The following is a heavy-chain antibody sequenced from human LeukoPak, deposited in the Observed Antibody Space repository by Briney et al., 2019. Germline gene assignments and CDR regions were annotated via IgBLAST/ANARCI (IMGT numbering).Heavy chain of an antibody. CDR2: IYYSGST. CDR1: GGSISSGGYS. V-gene: IGHV4-30-4*07. J-gene: IGHJ4*02. CDR3: ARDAKYYYGSRTYFFFEC. Sequence: PSETLSLTCAVSGGSISSGGYSWSWIRQPPGKGLEWIGYIYYSGSTYYNPSLKSRVTISVDTSKNQFSLKLSSVTAADTAVYSCARDAKYYYGSRTYFFFECWGQGTLLTVSS. D-gene: IGHD3-10*01.